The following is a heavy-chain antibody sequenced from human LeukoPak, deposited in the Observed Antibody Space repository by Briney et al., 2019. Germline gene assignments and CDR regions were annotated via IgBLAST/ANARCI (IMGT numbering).Heavy chain of an antibody. V-gene: IGHV4-4*07. CDR2: IYTSGST. CDR3: ARESKSYDGSGFYHDS. D-gene: IGHD3-22*01. J-gene: IGHJ4*02. CDR1: GDXISNYF. Sequence: SETLSLTCTVSGDXISNYFWSWIRQPAGKGLEWIGRIYTSGSTDYNPSLKSRVTMSVDTSKNQFSLKLWSVTAADTAVYYCARESKSYDGSGFYHDSWGQGTLVTVSS.